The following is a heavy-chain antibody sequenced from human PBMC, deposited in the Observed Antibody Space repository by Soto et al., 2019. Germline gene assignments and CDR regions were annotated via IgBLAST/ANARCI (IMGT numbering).Heavy chain of an antibody. D-gene: IGHD3-10*01. CDR1: GGSFSGYY. Sequence: SETLSLTCAVYGGSFSGYYWSWIRQPPGKGLEWIGEINHSGSTNYNPSLKSRVTISVDTSKNQFSLKLSSVTAAGTAVYYCARGKGTITMVRGVVYNWFDPWGQGTLVTVSS. V-gene: IGHV4-34*01. CDR2: INHSGST. CDR3: ARGKGTITMVRGVVYNWFDP. J-gene: IGHJ5*02.